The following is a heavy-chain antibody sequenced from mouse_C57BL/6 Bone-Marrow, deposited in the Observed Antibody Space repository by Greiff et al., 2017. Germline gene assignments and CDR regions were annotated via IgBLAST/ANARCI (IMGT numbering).Heavy chain of an antibody. V-gene: IGHV1-12*01. CDR2: IYPGNGDT. J-gene: IGHJ2*01. D-gene: IGHD2-12*01. CDR1: GYTFTSYN. CDR3: ARGYYFYFDD. Sequence: QVQLQESGAELVRPGASVKMSCKASGYTFTSYNMHWVKQTPRQGLEWIGAIYPGNGDTSYNQKFKGKATLTADKSSSTAYMQLSSLTSEDSSVYFWARGYYFYFDDWGKGTTLTVSS.